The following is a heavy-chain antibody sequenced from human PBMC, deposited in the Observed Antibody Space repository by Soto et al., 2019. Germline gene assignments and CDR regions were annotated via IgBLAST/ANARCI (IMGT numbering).Heavy chain of an antibody. D-gene: IGHD3-10*01. V-gene: IGHV3-23*01. CDR3: ARAGRHSYFQH. J-gene: IGHJ1*01. CDR2: ISSSGGNT. Sequence: EVQLLESGGGLIQPGGSLRLSCGASGFTFSSYAMNWVRQAPRKGLEWVSAISSSGGNTYYADSVKGRFTISRDNSNNTLALQMNSLRDEDTAVYYCARAGRHSYFQHWGLGTLVTVSS. CDR1: GFTFSSYA.